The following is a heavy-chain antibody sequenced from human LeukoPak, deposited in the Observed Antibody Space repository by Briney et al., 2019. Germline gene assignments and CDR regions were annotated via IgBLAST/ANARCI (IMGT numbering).Heavy chain of an antibody. CDR3: ARHFWSASRIPVGP. D-gene: IGHD3-3*01. CDR1: GGSISSSSYY. Sequence: PETLSLTCTVSGGSISSSSYYWGWIRQPPGKGLEWIGSIYYSGSTYYNPSLKSRVTISVDTSKNQFSLKLSSVTAADTAVYYCARHFWSASRIPVGPWGQGTLVTVSS. J-gene: IGHJ5*02. V-gene: IGHV4-39*01. CDR2: IYYSGST.